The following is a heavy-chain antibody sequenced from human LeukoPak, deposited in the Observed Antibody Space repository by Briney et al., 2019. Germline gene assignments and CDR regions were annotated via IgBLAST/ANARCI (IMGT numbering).Heavy chain of an antibody. CDR2: IYYSGST. CDR1: GGSISNYY. D-gene: IGHD6-6*01. CDR3: ARDRWGSSSSESRTDYYYYMDV. J-gene: IGHJ6*03. V-gene: IGHV4-59*01. Sequence: SETLSLTCTVSGGSISNYYWSWIRQPPGKGLEWIGYIYYSGSTNYNPSLKSRVTISVDTSKNQFSLKLRSVTAADTAVYYCARDRWGSSSSESRTDYYYYMDVWGKGTTVTVSS.